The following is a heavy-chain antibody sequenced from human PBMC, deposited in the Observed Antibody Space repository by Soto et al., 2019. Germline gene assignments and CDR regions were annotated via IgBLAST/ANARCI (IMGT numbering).Heavy chain of an antibody. J-gene: IGHJ4*02. CDR2: IYYSGST. Sequence: SETLSLTCTVSGGSISSGGYYLSWIRQHPGKGLEWIGYIYYSGSTYYNPSLKSRVTISVDTSKNQFSLKLSSVTAADTAVYYCAREKTDSRETLDYWGQGTLVTVSS. V-gene: IGHV4-31*03. CDR1: GGSISSGGYY. CDR3: AREKTDSRETLDY. D-gene: IGHD3-22*01.